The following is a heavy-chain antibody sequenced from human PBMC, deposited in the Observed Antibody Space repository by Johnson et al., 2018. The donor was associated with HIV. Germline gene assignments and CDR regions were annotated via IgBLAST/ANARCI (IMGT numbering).Heavy chain of an antibody. CDR1: GFTFSNYA. Sequence: QVQLVESGGGVVQPGRSLRLSCAASGFTFSNYAMHWVRQAPGKGLEWVAVIWYAGSSTYYADSVKGRFTISKDNYRNTLFLHMTSLRADDTAVYYCAIGRGEFPRHAFDIWGQGTMVTVSS. J-gene: IGHJ3*02. CDR2: IWYAGSST. D-gene: IGHD3-10*01. CDR3: AIGRGEFPRHAFDI. V-gene: IGHV3-33*01.